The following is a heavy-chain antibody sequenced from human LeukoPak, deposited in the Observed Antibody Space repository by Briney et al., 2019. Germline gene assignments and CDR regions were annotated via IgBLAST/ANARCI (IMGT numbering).Heavy chain of an antibody. CDR2: INHSGST. J-gene: IGHJ5*02. CDR3: ARRGDGYNFRWFDP. D-gene: IGHD5-24*01. Sequence: SETLSLTCAVYGGSLSGYYWSWIRQPPGRGLEWIGEINHSGSTNYNPSLKSRVTISVDTSKNQFSLKLNSVTAADTAVYYCARRGDGYNFRWFDPWGQGTLITVSS. CDR1: GGSLSGYY. V-gene: IGHV4-34*01.